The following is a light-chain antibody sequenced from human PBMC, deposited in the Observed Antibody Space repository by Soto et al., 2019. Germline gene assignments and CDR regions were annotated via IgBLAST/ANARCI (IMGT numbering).Light chain of an antibody. CDR2: NAF. J-gene: IGLJ2*01. V-gene: IGLV2-14*03. CDR1: ISDVGGYNF. Sequence: QSALTQPASVSGSPGQSITISCTGTISDVGGYNFVSWYQHHPGKAPKLMIYNAFDRPSGVSNRFSGSKSGNTASLTISGLQAEDEAHYYCSSYTRGRVVFGGGTKLTVL. CDR3: SSYTRGRVV.